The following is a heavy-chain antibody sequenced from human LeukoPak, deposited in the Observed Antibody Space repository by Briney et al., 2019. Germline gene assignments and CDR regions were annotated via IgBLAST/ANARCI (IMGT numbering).Heavy chain of an antibody. CDR3: ARHRDPDFGDTKIFDF. J-gene: IGHJ4*02. D-gene: IGHD4-17*01. V-gene: IGHV3-73*01. CDR1: GFTLSASA. CDR2: IRSKSNNYAT. Sequence: GGSLRLSCAASGFTLSASAMHWVRQTSGKGLEWVGRIRSKSNNYATEYAASVRGRFTISRDDSKNKVYLQLNSLKTDDTAIYYCARHRDPDFGDTKIFDFWGLGTLVTVSS.